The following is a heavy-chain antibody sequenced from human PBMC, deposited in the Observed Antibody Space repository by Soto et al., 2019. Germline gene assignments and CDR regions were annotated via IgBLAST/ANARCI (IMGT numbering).Heavy chain of an antibody. V-gene: IGHV1-2*02. CDR3: AREDIVLVPAAITGKPLYYYYYGMDV. Sequence: ASVKVSCKASGYTFTGYYMYWVRQAPGQGLEWMGWINPNSGGTNYAQKLQGRVTMTTDTSTSTAYMELRSLRSDDTAVYYCAREDIVLVPAAITGKPLYYYYYGMDVWGQGTTVTVSS. J-gene: IGHJ6*02. CDR2: INPNSGGT. D-gene: IGHD2-2*01. CDR1: GYTFTGYY.